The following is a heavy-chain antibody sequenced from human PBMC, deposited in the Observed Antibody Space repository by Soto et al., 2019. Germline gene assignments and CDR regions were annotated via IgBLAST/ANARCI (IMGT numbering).Heavy chain of an antibody. D-gene: IGHD2-15*01. J-gene: IGHJ4*02. CDR1: GGTFSSYA. Sequence: QVQLVQSGAEVKKPGSSVKVSCKASGGTFSSYAISWVRQAPGQGLEWMGGIIPIFGTANYAQKFQGRVTITADESTSTAYMELSSLSSEDTAVYYCASPSRHCSGGSCYGPFDYWGQGTLVTVSS. CDR3: ASPSRHCSGGSCYGPFDY. V-gene: IGHV1-69*12. CDR2: IIPIFGTA.